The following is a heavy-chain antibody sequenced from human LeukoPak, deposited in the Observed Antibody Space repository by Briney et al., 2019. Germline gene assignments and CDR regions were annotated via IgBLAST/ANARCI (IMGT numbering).Heavy chain of an antibody. J-gene: IGHJ6*03. Sequence: QPGGSLRLSCAASGFTFSSYWMSWVRQAPGKGLEWVANIKQDGSEKYYVDSVKGRFTISRDNAKNSLYLQMNSLRAEDTAVYYCVSLLRYFDWLSNSNYMDVWGKGTTVTVSS. V-gene: IGHV3-7*01. CDR2: IKQDGSEK. CDR1: GFTFSSYW. CDR3: VSLLRYFDWLSNSNYMDV. D-gene: IGHD3-9*01.